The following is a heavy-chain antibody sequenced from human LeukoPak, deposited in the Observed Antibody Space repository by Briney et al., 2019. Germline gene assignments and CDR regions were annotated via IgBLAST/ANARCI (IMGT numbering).Heavy chain of an antibody. J-gene: IGHJ4*02. CDR2: IYTSGST. CDR3: ARDGESPPDSSFDY. D-gene: IGHD3-10*01. V-gene: IGHV4-4*07. CDR1: GGSISSYY. Sequence: SETLSLTCTVSGGSISSYYWSWIRQPAGKGLEWIGRIYTSGSTNYNPSLKSRVTMSVDTSKNQFSLKLRAVAAADTAVYYCARDGESPPDSSFDYWGQGTLVTVSS.